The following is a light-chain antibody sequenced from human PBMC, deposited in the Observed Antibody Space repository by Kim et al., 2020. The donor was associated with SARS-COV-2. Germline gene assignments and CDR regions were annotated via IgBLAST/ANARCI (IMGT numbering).Light chain of an antibody. V-gene: IGLV2-8*01. Sequence: SVTLSCTGTSSAVGVYTYVSWYHPHPGQAPTFIIYVVNQRPSGVPDRFSGSKSGNPASLTVSGLQAVDEADYYCSSFAGSNNPVVFGGGTQLTVL. J-gene: IGLJ2*01. CDR3: SSFAGSNNPVV. CDR1: SSAVGVYTY. CDR2: VVN.